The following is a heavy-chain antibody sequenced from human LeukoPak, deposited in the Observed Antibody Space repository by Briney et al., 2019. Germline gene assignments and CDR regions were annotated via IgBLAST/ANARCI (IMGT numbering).Heavy chain of an antibody. J-gene: IGHJ5*02. CDR1: GYSISSGYY. D-gene: IGHD2-2*02. V-gene: IGHV4-38-2*02. CDR2: IYHSGST. Sequence: SETLSLTCTVSGYSISSGYYWGWIRQPPGKGLEWIGSIYHSGSTYYNPSLKSRVTISVDTSKNQFSLKLSSVTAADTAVYYCARDRGGPYCSSTSCYTRWFDPWGQGTLVTVSS. CDR3: ARDRGGPYCSSTSCYTRWFDP.